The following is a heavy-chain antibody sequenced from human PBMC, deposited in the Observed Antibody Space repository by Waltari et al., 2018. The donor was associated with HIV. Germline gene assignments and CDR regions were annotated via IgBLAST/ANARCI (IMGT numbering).Heavy chain of an antibody. V-gene: IGHV3-21*01. CDR3: ASGGVGSSSWYSY. D-gene: IGHD6-13*01. CDR2: ISSSSDYI. CDR1: GFTFSGYP. J-gene: IGHJ4*02. Sequence: EVQLVESGGGLVKPGGSLRLSCAASGFTFSGYPMTWVRQAAGKGLEWVSSISSSSDYIYHVDSVKGRFTISRDNAKNSLYLQMNSLRAEDTAVYYCASGGVGSSSWYSYWGQGTLVTVSS.